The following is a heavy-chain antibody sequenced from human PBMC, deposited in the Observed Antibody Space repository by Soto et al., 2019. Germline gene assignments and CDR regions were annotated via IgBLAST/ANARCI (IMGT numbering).Heavy chain of an antibody. CDR3: AKPSLEWFNYPPPDY. CDR1: AGGSGSDG. V-gene: IGHV3-30*18. Sequence: SQSVSCARSAGGSGSDGMNGVRGARGKGLEWVAVISYDGSNKYYADSVKGRFTISRDNSKNTLYLQMNSLRAEDRAVYYFAKPSLEWFNYPPPDYRGQGTLATVSS. CDR2: ISYDGSNK. D-gene: IGHD3-3*01. J-gene: IGHJ4*02.